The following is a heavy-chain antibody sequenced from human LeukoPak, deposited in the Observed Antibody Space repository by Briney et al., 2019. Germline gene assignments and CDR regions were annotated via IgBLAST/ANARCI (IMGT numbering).Heavy chain of an antibody. V-gene: IGHV3-30*02. J-gene: IGHJ4*02. D-gene: IGHD6-13*01. Sequence: GGSLRLSCAASGFTFSSYWMSWVRQAPGKGLEWVAFIRYDGSNKYYADSVKGRFTISRDNSKNTLYLQMNSLRAEDTAVYYCAKGKAAAGDFDYWGQGTLVTVSS. CDR1: GFTFSSYW. CDR3: AKGKAAAGDFDY. CDR2: IRYDGSNK.